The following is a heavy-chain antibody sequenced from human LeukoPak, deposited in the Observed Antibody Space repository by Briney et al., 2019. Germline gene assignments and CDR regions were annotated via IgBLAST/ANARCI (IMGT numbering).Heavy chain of an antibody. J-gene: IGHJ6*02. CDR2: ISVSGGST. CDR1: GFTFTSYA. V-gene: IGHV3-23*01. Sequence: GGSLRLSCAASGFTFTSYAMNWVREAPGKGLEWVSAISVSGGSTYYADSVRGRFTISRDNSKNTLYLKMNSLRAEDTAVYYCAKDGLGYSGYDYVYYYYGMDVWGQGTTVTVSS. CDR3: AKDGLGYSGYDYVYYYYGMDV. D-gene: IGHD5-12*01.